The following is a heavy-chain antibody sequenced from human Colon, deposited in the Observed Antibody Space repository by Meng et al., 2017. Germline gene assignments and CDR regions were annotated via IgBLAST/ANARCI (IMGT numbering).Heavy chain of an antibody. Sequence: HVQLQAAGPGLGKPSETLPLTCTVSGGSISSDYWTWTRQPAGKGLEWIGRIYSSGSTNYNPSLKSRVTMSVDTSKNQVSLNLTSVTAADTAVYYCARDGSGSRPFDYWGQGTLVTVSS. V-gene: IGHV4-4*07. CDR2: IYSSGST. CDR1: GGSISSDY. J-gene: IGHJ4*02. D-gene: IGHD3-10*01. CDR3: ARDGSGSRPFDY.